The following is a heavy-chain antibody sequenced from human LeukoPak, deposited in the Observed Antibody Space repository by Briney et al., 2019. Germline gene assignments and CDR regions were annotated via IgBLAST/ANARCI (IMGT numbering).Heavy chain of an antibody. D-gene: IGHD3-22*01. V-gene: IGHV4-39*01. Sequence: SETLSLTCTVSGGSISSSSYYWGWIRQPPGKGLEWIGSIYYSGSTYYNPSLKSRVTISVDTSKNQFSLELSSVTAADTAVYYCASLYYDSGGYSRDYWGQGTLVTVSS. J-gene: IGHJ4*02. CDR1: GGSISSSSYY. CDR3: ASLYYDSGGYSRDY. CDR2: IYYSGST.